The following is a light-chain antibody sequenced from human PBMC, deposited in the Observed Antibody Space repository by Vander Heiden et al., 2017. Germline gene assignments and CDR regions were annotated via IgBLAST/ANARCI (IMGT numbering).Light chain of an antibody. Sequence: SYDLTQAPSVSVSPGQTASISCSGNNLGDKYTSWYQQRPGQSPILVIYQDFKRPSGVPERFSGSNSGNTATLTISGTQALDEADYYCQVWDSRTVVFGGGTKLTVL. CDR3: QVWDSRTVV. CDR2: QDF. J-gene: IGLJ2*01. V-gene: IGLV3-1*01. CDR1: NLGDKY.